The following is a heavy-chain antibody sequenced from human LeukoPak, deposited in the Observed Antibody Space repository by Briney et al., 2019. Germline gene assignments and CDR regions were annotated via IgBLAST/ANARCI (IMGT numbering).Heavy chain of an antibody. CDR2: IRYDGSNK. D-gene: IGHD6-13*01. V-gene: IGHV3-30*02. CDR3: AKWVSDSSSWYRSDHFDY. J-gene: IGHJ4*02. CDR1: GFTFSSYG. Sequence: PGGSLRLSCAASGFTFSSYGMHWVRQAPGKGLEWVAFIRYDGSNKYYADSVKGRFTISRDNSKNTLYLQMNSLRAEDTAVYYCAKWVSDSSSWYRSDHFDYWGQGTLVTVSS.